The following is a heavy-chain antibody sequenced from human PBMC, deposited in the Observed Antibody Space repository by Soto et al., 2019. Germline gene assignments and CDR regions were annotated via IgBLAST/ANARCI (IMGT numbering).Heavy chain of an antibody. CDR1: GFSLSTSEVG. CDR2: IYGHDDK. D-gene: IGHD3-16*01. J-gene: IGHJ5*02. V-gene: IGHV2-5*01. CDR3: ADRGGARAWFDP. Sequence: QITLKESGPTLVNPTQPLTLTCTFSGFSLSTSEVGVGWVRQPPGKALEWVGIIYGHDDKRYSPSLKSRLNIIKDTSKNQVVLTMTNMDPADTGLYYCADRGGARAWFDPWGQGALVTVSS.